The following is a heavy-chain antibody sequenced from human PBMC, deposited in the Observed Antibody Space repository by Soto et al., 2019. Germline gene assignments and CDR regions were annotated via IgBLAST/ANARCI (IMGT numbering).Heavy chain of an antibody. CDR2: IKQDGSEK. CDR1: GFTFSSYA. J-gene: IGHJ4*02. V-gene: IGHV3-7*01. D-gene: IGHD3-22*01. CDR3: ARDLTYYYDSSGYYYLDY. Sequence: GGSLRLSCAASGFTFSSYAMSWVRQAPGKGLEWVANIKQDGSEKYYVDSVKGRFTISRDNAKNSLYLQMNSLRAEDTAVYYCARDLTYYYDSSGYYYLDYWGQGTLVTVSS.